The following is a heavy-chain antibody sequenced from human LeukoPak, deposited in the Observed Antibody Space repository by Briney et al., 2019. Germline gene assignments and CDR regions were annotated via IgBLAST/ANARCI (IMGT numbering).Heavy chain of an antibody. CDR1: GLTFSHYS. CDR2: ISGGSTTM. D-gene: IGHD4-17*01. CDR3: ARGNDYGDDETFDI. J-gene: IGHJ3*02. V-gene: IGHV3-48*01. Sequence: PGGSLRLSCVASGLTFSHYSINWVRQGPGKGLEWVSYISGGSTTMFYADSVKGRFTISRDNAENSVYLQMNSLRVEDTAVYYCARGNDYGDDETFDIWGQGTMVTVSS.